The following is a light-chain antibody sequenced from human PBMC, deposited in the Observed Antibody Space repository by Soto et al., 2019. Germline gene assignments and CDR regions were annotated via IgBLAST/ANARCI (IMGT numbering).Light chain of an antibody. CDR3: QQYGSSLIT. CDR2: GAS. Sequence: EIVLTQSPGTLCLSPGERATLSCRASQSVSSSYLAWYQQKPGQAPRLLIYGASSRATGIPDRFSGSGSGTDSTLTISRLEPEDFAVYYCQQYGSSLITFGQGTLLEIK. CDR1: QSVSSSY. J-gene: IGKJ5*01. V-gene: IGKV3-20*01.